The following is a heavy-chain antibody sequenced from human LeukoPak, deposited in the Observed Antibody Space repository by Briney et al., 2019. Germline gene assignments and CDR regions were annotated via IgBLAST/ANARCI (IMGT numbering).Heavy chain of an antibody. Sequence: VASVKVSCKASGGTFSSYAISWVRQAPGQGLEWMGGIIPIFGTANYAQKFQGRVTITADESTSTAYMELSSLRSEDTAVYYCARDPGGYCSGGSCYPGGGYFDYWGQGTLVTVSS. CDR2: IIPIFGTA. D-gene: IGHD2-15*01. J-gene: IGHJ4*01. CDR3: ARDPGGYCSGGSCYPGGGYFDY. V-gene: IGHV1-69*13. CDR1: GGTFSSYA.